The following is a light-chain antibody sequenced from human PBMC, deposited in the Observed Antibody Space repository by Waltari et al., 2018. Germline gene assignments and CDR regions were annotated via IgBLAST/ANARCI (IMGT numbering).Light chain of an antibody. Sequence: CRASQSVANHYFAWYQHRPGQAPRLLIYAASSRATGIPDRFSGSVSGTEFTLTISRLEPEDSAVYYCHQYGLSARTFGQGTKVEI. V-gene: IGKV3-20*01. J-gene: IGKJ1*01. CDR2: AAS. CDR3: HQYGLSART. CDR1: QSVANHY.